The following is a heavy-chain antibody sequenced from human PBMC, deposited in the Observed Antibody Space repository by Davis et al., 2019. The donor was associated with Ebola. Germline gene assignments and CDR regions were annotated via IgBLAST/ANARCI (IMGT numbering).Heavy chain of an antibody. Sequence: ASVKVSCKASDYTFTNYGVSWVRQAPGQRLEWMGWINAGNGNTKYSQKFQGRVTITRDTSASTAYLDLSSLRSDDTAVFYCARATFGYNSGWYADYWGQGTLVTVSS. CDR2: INAGNGNT. J-gene: IGHJ4*02. CDR3: ARATFGYNSGWYADY. D-gene: IGHD6-19*01. CDR1: DYTFTNYG. V-gene: IGHV1-3*01.